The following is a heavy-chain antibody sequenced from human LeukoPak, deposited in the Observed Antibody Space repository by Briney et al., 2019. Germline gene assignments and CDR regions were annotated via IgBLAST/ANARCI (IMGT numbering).Heavy chain of an antibody. CDR2: IDTSGDT. CDR1: GGSIRSFY. J-gene: IGHJ6*03. D-gene: IGHD3-16*01. CDR3: ARGLGGASYYMDV. Sequence: SETLSLTCTVSGGSIRSFYWSWVRQPAGKGLEWIGRIDTSGDTYYNASLKSRVTMSLDTSKKQFSLNLRSVTVADTAVYYCARGLGGASYYMDVWGKGTTVTVSS. V-gene: IGHV4-4*07.